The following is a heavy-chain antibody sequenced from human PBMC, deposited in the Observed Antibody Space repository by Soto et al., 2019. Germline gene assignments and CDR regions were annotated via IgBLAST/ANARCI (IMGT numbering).Heavy chain of an antibody. Sequence: PSETLSLTCAVSGGSIGSFYWSWIRQAPGKRLEWIGYIHYSGKTDYNPSLKSRVTMSVDTSKNQFSLKLSSVTAADTAVYYCARRYGSSFDFWGQGTLVTVSS. J-gene: IGHJ4*02. CDR3: ARRYGSSFDF. CDR1: GGSIGSFY. V-gene: IGHV4-59*12. D-gene: IGHD3-9*01. CDR2: IHYSGKT.